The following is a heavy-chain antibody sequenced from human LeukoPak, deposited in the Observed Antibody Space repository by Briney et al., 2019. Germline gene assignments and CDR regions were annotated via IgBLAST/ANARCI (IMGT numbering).Heavy chain of an antibody. CDR3: ARYYYDSSGYHLYYFDY. D-gene: IGHD3-22*01. J-gene: IGHJ4*02. CDR1: GYTFTSYY. Sequence: ASVKVSCKASGYTFTSYYIHWVRQAPGQGLEWMGIINPSGGSTSYAQKFQGRVTITADESTSTAYMELSSLRSEDTAVYYCARYYYDSSGYHLYYFDYWGQGTLVTVSS. V-gene: IGHV1-46*01. CDR2: INPSGGST.